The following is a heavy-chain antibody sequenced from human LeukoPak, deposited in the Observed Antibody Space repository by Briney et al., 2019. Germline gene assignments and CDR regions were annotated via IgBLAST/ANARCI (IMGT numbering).Heavy chain of an antibody. D-gene: IGHD7-27*01. Sequence: PSETLSLTCTVSGGSISSYYWGWIRQPPGKGLEWIGYIFYNGSTNYNPSLKSRVTISIDTSKSQFSLNLSSVTAADTAVYYCARRPNWGPVFDYWGQGTLVTVSS. V-gene: IGHV4-59*01. J-gene: IGHJ4*02. CDR3: ARRPNWGPVFDY. CDR1: GGSISSYY. CDR2: IFYNGST.